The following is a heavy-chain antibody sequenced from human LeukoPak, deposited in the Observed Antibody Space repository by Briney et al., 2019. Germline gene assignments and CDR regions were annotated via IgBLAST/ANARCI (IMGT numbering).Heavy chain of an antibody. D-gene: IGHD3-22*01. CDR3: ARGRHVDYYDSSGDFDY. J-gene: IGHJ4*02. CDR1: GYTLTELS. V-gene: IGHV1-24*01. CDR2: FDPEDGET. Sequence: ASVKVSCKVSGYTLTELSMHWVRQAPGKGLEWMGGFDPEDGETIYAQKFQGRVTITRNTSISTAYMELSSLRSEDTAVYYCARGRHVDYYDSSGDFDYWGQGTLVTVSS.